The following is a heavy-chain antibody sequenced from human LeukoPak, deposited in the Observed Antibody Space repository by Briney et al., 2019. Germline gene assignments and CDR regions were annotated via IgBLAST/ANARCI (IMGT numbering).Heavy chain of an antibody. D-gene: IGHD6-13*01. J-gene: IGHJ5*02. CDR3: ARDAYKSTWYTDS. CDR2: IWYDGSKK. Sequence: PGRSLRLSCAAPGFTFSSYGMNWVRQAPGKGLEWVPGIWYDGSKKDYADSVKGGFTISRANSKNRLYLKMNSLKEEDTAVYSFARDAYKSTWYTDSWGQGTLVTVSA. CDR1: GFTFSSYG. V-gene: IGHV3-33*01.